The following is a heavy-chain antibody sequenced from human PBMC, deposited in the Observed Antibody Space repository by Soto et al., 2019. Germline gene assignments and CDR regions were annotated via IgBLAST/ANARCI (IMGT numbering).Heavy chain of an antibody. Sequence: SETLSLTCGVSGGSISSSDWWSWVRQPPGKGLEWIGEIYHSGSTNYNPSLKSRVTISVDKSKNQFSLRLSSVTAADTAVYYCARSPYYDYYYYYGMDVWGQGTTDTVSS. CDR2: IYHSGST. D-gene: IGHD3-10*01. CDR1: GGSISSSDW. J-gene: IGHJ6*02. V-gene: IGHV4-4*02. CDR3: ARSPYYDYYYYYGMDV.